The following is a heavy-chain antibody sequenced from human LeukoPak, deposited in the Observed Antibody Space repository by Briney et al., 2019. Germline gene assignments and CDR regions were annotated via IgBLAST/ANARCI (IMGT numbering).Heavy chain of an antibody. Sequence: GGSLRLSCAASGFTFSNSAMSWVRQAPGKGLEWVSAISGSGGSTYYADSVKGRFTISRDNSKNTLYLQMNSLRAEDTAVYYCAKDRETGYSTFDYWGQGTLVTVSS. J-gene: IGHJ4*02. CDR1: GFTFSNSA. V-gene: IGHV3-23*01. CDR2: ISGSGGST. D-gene: IGHD3-9*01. CDR3: AKDRETGYSTFDY.